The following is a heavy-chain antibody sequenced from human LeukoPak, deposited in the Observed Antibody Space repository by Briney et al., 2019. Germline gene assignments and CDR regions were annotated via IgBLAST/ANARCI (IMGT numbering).Heavy chain of an antibody. CDR3: AREEAAAGTGFDY. CDR2: IYHSGST. V-gene: IGHV4-30-2*01. CDR1: GGSISSGGYY. J-gene: IGHJ4*02. D-gene: IGHD6-13*01. Sequence: PSQTLSLACTVSGGSISSGGYYWSWIRQPPGKGLEWIGYIYHSGSTYYNPSLKSRVTISVDRSKNQFSLKLSSVTAADTAVYYCAREEAAAGTGFDYWGQGTLVTVSS.